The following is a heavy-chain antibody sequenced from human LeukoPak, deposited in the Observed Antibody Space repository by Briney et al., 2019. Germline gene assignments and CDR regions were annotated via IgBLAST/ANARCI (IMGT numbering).Heavy chain of an antibody. D-gene: IGHD6-6*01. V-gene: IGHV3-74*01. Sequence: GGSLRLSCAASGFTFSSYWMHWVCQAPGKGLEWVSRINSDGSSTTYADSVKGRFTISRDNDKNTLSLQMNRLRAEDTAVYYCARDMYTTSSARGAYWGQGTLVTVSS. J-gene: IGHJ4*02. CDR3: ARDMYTTSSARGAY. CDR1: GFTFSSYW. CDR2: INSDGSST.